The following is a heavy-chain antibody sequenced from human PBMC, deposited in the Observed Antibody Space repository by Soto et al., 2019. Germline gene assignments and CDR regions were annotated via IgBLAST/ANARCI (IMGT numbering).Heavy chain of an antibody. CDR2: ISGSGAIT. V-gene: IGHV3-23*01. J-gene: IGHJ4*02. CDR3: AKDRQFRSYYESAGHYNN. D-gene: IGHD3-10*01. Sequence: GGSLRLSCVASGFTFKNYDMRWVRQAPGKGLEWVSGISGSGAITYYADSVRGRFTISRDNSKNTLYLQLNSLRAEDTAIYYCAKDRQFRSYYESAGHYNNWGQGTPVTVSS. CDR1: GFTFKNYD.